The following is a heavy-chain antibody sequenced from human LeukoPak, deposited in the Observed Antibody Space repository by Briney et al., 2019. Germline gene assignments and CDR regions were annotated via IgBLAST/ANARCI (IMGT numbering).Heavy chain of an antibody. CDR3: ARSIAVAGTEGYYYYGMDV. CDR1: GFTFDDYG. Sequence: PGGSLRLSCAASGFTFDDYGMSWVRQAPGKGLEWVSGINWNGGSTGYADSVKGRFTISRDNAKNSLYLQMNSLRAEDTALYHCARSIAVAGTEGYYYYGMDVWGQGTTVTVSS. CDR2: INWNGGST. V-gene: IGHV3-20*01. D-gene: IGHD6-19*01. J-gene: IGHJ6*02.